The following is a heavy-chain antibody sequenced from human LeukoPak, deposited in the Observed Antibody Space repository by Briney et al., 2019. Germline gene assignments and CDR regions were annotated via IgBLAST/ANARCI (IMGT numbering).Heavy chain of an antibody. CDR3: ARGGSFRSYYYGMDV. Sequence: GASVKVSCKASGYTFTGYYMHWVRQAPGQGLEWMGWINPNSGGTNYALKFQGWVTMTRDTSISTAYMELSRLRSDDTAVYYCARGGSFRSYYYGMDVWGQGTTVTVSS. CDR1: GYTFTGYY. J-gene: IGHJ6*02. V-gene: IGHV1-2*04. D-gene: IGHD1-26*01. CDR2: INPNSGGT.